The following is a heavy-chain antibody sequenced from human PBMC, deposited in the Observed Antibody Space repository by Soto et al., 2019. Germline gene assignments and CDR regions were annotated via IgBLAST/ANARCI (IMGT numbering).Heavy chain of an antibody. CDR3: ARDRIAMVRGYYYYYMDV. CDR1: GYTFTSYA. V-gene: IGHV1-3*01. CDR2: INAGNGNT. J-gene: IGHJ6*03. Sequence: GASVKVSCKASGYTFTSYAMHWVRQAPGQRLEWMGWINAGNGNTKYSQKFQGRVTITRDTSASTAYMELSSLRSEDTAVYYCARDRIAMVRGYYYYYMDVWGKGTTVTVSS. D-gene: IGHD3-10*01.